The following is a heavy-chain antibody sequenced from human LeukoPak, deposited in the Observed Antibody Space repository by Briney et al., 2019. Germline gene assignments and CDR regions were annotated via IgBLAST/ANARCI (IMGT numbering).Heavy chain of an antibody. V-gene: IGHV3-48*01. Sequence: PGGSLRLSCSASGFSFNIYSMSWVRQSPGKGLEWIAYTGSIGSTIHYADSVKGRFTISRDNAKKSLYLQMDTLRGGDTAVYYCARVGGRGIDYWGQGGLVSVSS. CDR1: GFSFNIYS. J-gene: IGHJ4*02. CDR2: TGSIGSTI. CDR3: ARVGGRGIDY.